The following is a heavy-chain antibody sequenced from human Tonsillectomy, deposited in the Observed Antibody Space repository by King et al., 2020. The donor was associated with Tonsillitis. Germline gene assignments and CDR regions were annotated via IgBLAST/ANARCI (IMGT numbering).Heavy chain of an antibody. Sequence: LQLQESGPGLVKPSETLSLTCTVSGGSISRRNYYWGWIRQPPGKGLEWIGRFFQSGNIYYNPSLRGRVTISVDTSTNQFSLQVTSVTAADTAIYYCAKYIEGTMEDSWGQGALVTVSS. V-gene: IGHV4-39*01. D-gene: IGHD5-12*01. J-gene: IGHJ4*02. CDR1: GGSISRRNYY. CDR3: AKYIEGTMEDS. CDR2: FFQSGNI.